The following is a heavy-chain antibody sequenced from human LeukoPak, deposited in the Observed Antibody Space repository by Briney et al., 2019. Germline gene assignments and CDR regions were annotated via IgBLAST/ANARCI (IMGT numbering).Heavy chain of an antibody. J-gene: IGHJ6*02. Sequence: GGSLRLSCLASGFSFNSYTMNWVREAPGKGLEWVSTISPVSSYTWYAESVKGRFTISRDNPKNSLYLQMDSLRAEDTTVYYCVRYVSRTIGMDVWGQGTTVTVSS. CDR2: ISPVSSYT. CDR1: GFSFNSYT. CDR3: VRYVSRTIGMDV. V-gene: IGHV3-21*01. D-gene: IGHD3-16*01.